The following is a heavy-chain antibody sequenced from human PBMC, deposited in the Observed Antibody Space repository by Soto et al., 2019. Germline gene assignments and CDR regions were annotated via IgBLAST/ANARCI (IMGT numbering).Heavy chain of an antibody. D-gene: IGHD6-13*01. Sequence: TLSLTCTVSGGSISSGGYYWSWIRQHPGKGLEWIGYIYYSGSTYYNPSLKSRVTISVDTSKNQFSLKLSSVTAADTAVYYCARDPVVLTAASMGYYYYYGMDVWGQGNTVTVSS. CDR2: IYYSGST. CDR3: ARDPVVLTAASMGYYYYYGMDV. V-gene: IGHV4-31*03. J-gene: IGHJ6*02. CDR1: GGSISSGGYY.